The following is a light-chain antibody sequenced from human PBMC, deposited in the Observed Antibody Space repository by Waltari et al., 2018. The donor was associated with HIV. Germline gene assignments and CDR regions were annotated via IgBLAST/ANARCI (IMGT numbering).Light chain of an antibody. Sequence: YELTQPPSVSVSPGQTARIPCSGNALSDQFGSWYQHKVGQAPVLVIFRSRERSSQVPARFSASKSGTTFTLTISGVQAEDEADYFCLSADGRGVRKFFGGGTRLTVL. V-gene: IGLV3-25*03. CDR2: RSR. CDR3: LSADGRGVRKF. J-gene: IGLJ2*01. CDR1: ALSDQF.